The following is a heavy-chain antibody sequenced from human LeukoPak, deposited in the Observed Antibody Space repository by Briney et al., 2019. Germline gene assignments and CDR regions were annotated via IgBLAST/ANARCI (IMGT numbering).Heavy chain of an antibody. J-gene: IGHJ4*02. Sequence: SETLSLTCAVYGGSFSGYYWIWIRQPPGKGLEWIGEITHSGSTNYNPSLKSRVTISVDTSKNQFSLKLSSVTAADTAVYYCARRVTEAPTGIAVARYYFDYWGQGTLVTVSS. CDR2: ITHSGST. CDR1: GGSFSGYY. V-gene: IGHV4-34*01. CDR3: ARRVTEAPTGIAVARYYFDY. D-gene: IGHD6-19*01.